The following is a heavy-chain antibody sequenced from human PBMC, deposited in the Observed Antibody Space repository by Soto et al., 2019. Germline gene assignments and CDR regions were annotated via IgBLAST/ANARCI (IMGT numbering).Heavy chain of an antibody. J-gene: IGHJ5*02. D-gene: IGHD3-22*01. CDR3: ARSYYDSTGFAVDP. CDR1: GASVSHGY. CDR2: MYFGGSF. Sequence: QMQLQASGPGLVKPSETLSLTCNVSGASVSHGYWSWIRQPPGKGLEWIGFMYFGGSFNYNPSLTSGATISVETSKKHFSMKLTCVTASDTAVYYCARSYYDSTGFAVDPWGQGTLVTVSS. V-gene: IGHV4-59*02.